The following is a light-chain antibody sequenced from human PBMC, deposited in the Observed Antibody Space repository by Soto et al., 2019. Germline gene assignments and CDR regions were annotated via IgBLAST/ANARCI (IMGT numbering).Light chain of an antibody. V-gene: IGKV3-20*01. CDR1: QSVSSSY. Sequence: EIVLTQSPGTLSLSPGERATLSCRASQSVSSSYLAWYQQKLGQAPRLLIYGASSRATGIPDRFSGSGSGTDFTITISRLEPEDFAVYYCQKYGNSPPLTFGGGTKVEIK. CDR3: QKYGNSPPLT. CDR2: GAS. J-gene: IGKJ4*01.